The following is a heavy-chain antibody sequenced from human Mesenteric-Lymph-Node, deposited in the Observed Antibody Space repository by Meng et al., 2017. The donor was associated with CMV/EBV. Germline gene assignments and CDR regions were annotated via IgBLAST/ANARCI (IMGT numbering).Heavy chain of an antibody. Sequence: LQGAGPGLGKPSETLSLTCIVSGVSVNSGAYHWSWIRQSPGKGLEWIGYIYGTGITIYNPSLKSRVTILLETSKNQFSLKLNSVTTADTAVYYCAKSRSSTPGIVDDWGQGTLVTVSS. J-gene: IGHJ4*02. CDR2: IYGTGIT. V-gene: IGHV4-61*08. CDR1: GVSVNSGAYH. CDR3: AKSRSSTPGIVDD. D-gene: IGHD2/OR15-2a*01.